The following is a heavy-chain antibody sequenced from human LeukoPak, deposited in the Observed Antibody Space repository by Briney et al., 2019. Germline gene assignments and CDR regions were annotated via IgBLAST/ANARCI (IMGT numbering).Heavy chain of an antibody. V-gene: IGHV3-48*01. CDR3: AKSPFYSAWEPYYFDY. J-gene: IGHJ4*02. D-gene: IGHD1-26*01. Sequence: QSGGSLRLSCAASGFTFSSYSMNWVRQAPGKGLEWVSYISSSSSTIYYADSVKGRFTISRDNSKNTLYLQMNSLRAEDTAVYYCAKSPFYSAWEPYYFDYWGQGTLVTVSS. CDR2: ISSSSSTI. CDR1: GFTFSSYS.